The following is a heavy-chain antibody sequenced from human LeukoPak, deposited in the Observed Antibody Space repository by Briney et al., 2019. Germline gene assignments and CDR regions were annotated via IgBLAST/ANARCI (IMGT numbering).Heavy chain of an antibody. CDR1: GFTFSSYW. D-gene: IGHD3-16*02. V-gene: IGHV3-74*01. Sequence: PGGSLRLSCAASGFTFSSYWMHWVRQAPGKGLVWVSRINSDGSSTSYADSVKGRFTISRDNAKNSLYLQMNSLRAEDTAVYYCARGPYDYVWGSYRGVHFDYWGQGTLVTVSS. CDR2: INSDGSST. CDR3: ARGPYDYVWGSYRGVHFDY. J-gene: IGHJ4*02.